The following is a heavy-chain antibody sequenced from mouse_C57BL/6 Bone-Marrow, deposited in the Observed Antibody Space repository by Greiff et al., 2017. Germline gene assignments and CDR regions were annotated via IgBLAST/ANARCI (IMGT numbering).Heavy chain of an antibody. CDR3: TSSFITTVEGDY. CDR2: IDPETGGT. V-gene: IGHV1-15*01. Sequence: QVQLQQSGAELVRPGASVTLSCKASGYTFTDYEMHWVKQTPVHGLEWIGAIDPETGGTAYNQKFKGKAILTADKSSSTAYMELRSLTSEDSAVYYCTSSFITTVEGDYWGQGTTLTVSS. CDR1: GYTFTDYE. D-gene: IGHD1-1*01. J-gene: IGHJ2*01.